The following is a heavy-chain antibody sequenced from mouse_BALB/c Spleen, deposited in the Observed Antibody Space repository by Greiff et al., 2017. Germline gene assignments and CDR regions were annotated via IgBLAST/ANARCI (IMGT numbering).Heavy chain of an antibody. V-gene: IGHV1-15*01. Sequence: QVQLQQSGAELVRPGASVTLSCKASGYTFTDYEMHWVKQTPVHGLEWIGAIDPETGGTAYNQKFKGKATLTADKSSSTAYMELRSLTSEDSAVYYCTSEGYDFFAYWGQGTLVTVSA. CDR3: TSEGYDFFAY. CDR1: GYTFTDYE. CDR2: IDPETGGT. D-gene: IGHD2-2*01. J-gene: IGHJ3*01.